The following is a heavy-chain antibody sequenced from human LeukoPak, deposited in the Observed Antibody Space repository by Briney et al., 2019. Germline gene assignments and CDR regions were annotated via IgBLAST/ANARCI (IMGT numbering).Heavy chain of an antibody. CDR1: GYTFTRYG. J-gene: IGHJ3*02. CDR2: ISAYNGNT. D-gene: IGHD6-13*01. V-gene: IGHV1-18*01. CDR3: ARDNIAAAGTDAFDI. Sequence: ASVKVSCKASGYTFTRYGISWVRQAPGQGLEWMGWISAYNGNTNYAQKLQGRVTMTTDTSTSTAYMELRSLRSDDTAVYYCARDNIAAAGTDAFDIWGQGTMVTVSS.